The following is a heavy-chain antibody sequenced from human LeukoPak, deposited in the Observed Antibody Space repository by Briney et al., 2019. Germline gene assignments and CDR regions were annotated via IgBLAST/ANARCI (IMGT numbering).Heavy chain of an antibody. Sequence: GSLRLSCAASGFTFSSYSMNWVRQAPGKGLEWVSSISSSSSYIYYADSVKGRFTISRDNAKNTLYLQMNSLRAEDTAVYYCARVHSTSSYYYYGMDVWGQGTTVIVSS. D-gene: IGHD6-6*01. CDR2: ISSSSSYI. J-gene: IGHJ6*02. V-gene: IGHV3-21*01. CDR3: ARVHSTSSYYYYGMDV. CDR1: GFTFSSYS.